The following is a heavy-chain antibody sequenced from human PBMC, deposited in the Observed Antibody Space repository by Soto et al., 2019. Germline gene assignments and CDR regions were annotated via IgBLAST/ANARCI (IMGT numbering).Heavy chain of an antibody. D-gene: IGHD4-4*01. J-gene: IGHJ2*01. Sequence: QVHLVESGGGVVQPGRSLRLSCAASGFTFSSYAMHWVRQAPGKGLEWVAVISYDGRNRNNADSVKGRLTDSRDNSKNTMYMQMNSLRAEDTAVYYCATTQDDYSNSYWYFDLWGRGTLVTVSS. CDR1: GFTFSSYA. CDR2: ISYDGRNR. V-gene: IGHV3-30*04. CDR3: ATTQDDYSNSYWYFDL.